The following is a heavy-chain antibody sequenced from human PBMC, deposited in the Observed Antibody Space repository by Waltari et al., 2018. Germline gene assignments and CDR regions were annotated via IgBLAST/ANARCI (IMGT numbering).Heavy chain of an antibody. J-gene: IGHJ4*02. CDR1: GGTFSSYA. V-gene: IGHV1-69*08. Sequence: QVQLVQSGAEVKKPGSSVKVSCKASGGTFSSYAISWVRQAPGQGLEWMGRIIPIFGTANYAQKFQGRVTMTADKSTSTAYMELSSLRSEDTAVYYCARARAIFGVGIAADYWGQGTLVTVSS. CDR3: ARARAIFGVGIAADY. CDR2: IIPIFGTA. D-gene: IGHD3-3*01.